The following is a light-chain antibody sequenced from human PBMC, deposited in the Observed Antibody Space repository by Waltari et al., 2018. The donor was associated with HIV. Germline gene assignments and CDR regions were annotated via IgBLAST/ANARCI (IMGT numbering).Light chain of an antibody. CDR2: GND. CDR3: GTWDDSLNGVV. V-gene: IGLV1-44*01. CDR1: SSNIGNNI. J-gene: IGLJ7*01. Sequence: QSILTQPPSASGTPGQRVTISCSGSSSNIGNNIVNWYQHLPGAAPRLLIFGNDRRPSGVSDRFSASQSGTSASLAISGLRSEDEADYYCGTWDDSLNGVVFGGGTQLTVL.